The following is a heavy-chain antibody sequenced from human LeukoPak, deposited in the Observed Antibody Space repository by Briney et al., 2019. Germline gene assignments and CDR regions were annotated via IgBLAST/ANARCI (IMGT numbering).Heavy chain of an antibody. CDR1: GSIFTDYY. J-gene: IGHJ4*02. CDR2: INPNNGGT. Sequence: ASVKVSCKASGSIFTDYYMNWVRQSPGQGLEWMGWINPNNGGTKYAQKFQGRVTMTRDTSISAAYMELGRLRSDDTAVYYCARDNYGSGSYYKYWGQGTPVTVSS. D-gene: IGHD3-10*01. V-gene: IGHV1-2*02. CDR3: ARDNYGSGSYYKY.